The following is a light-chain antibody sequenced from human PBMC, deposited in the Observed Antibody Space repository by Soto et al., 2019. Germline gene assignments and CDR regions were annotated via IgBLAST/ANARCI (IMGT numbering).Light chain of an antibody. Sequence: EIVMTQSPATLSASPGERATLSCRASQSVSSSYLSWYQQKPGQAPRLLIYGASTRATGIPARFSGSGSGTDFTLTISSLQPEDFAVYYCQQDYNLLFGQGTKVDIK. CDR3: QQDYNLL. CDR2: GAS. V-gene: IGKV3D-7*01. CDR1: QSVSSSY. J-gene: IGKJ1*01.